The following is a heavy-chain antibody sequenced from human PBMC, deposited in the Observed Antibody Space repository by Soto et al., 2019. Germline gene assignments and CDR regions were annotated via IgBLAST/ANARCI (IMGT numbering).Heavy chain of an antibody. D-gene: IGHD3-22*01. CDR1: GITISNYP. CDR3: VRDDGGYPSTAPH. V-gene: IGHV3-23*01. Sequence: EVQLLESGGGLVQPGGSLRLSCAASGITISNYPMSWVRQAPGKGLDWVSGIRGSGDRTYYADSAKGWFSISKNISKKSLSLQMDSLGVEDTGVYVCVRDDGGYPSTAPHWGQGTLVTVSS. CDR2: IRGSGDRT. J-gene: IGHJ4*02.